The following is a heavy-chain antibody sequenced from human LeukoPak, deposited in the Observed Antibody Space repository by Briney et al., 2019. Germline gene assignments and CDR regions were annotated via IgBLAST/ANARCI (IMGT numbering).Heavy chain of an antibody. CDR3: IRDFRSADL. CDR2: ISGSGGST. J-gene: IGHJ5*02. V-gene: IGHV3-23*01. Sequence: PGGSLRLSCAASGFTFSSYAMSWVRQAPGKGLEWVSAISGSGGSTYYADSVKGRFTISRDNSKNTVYLEMNSLSVKDTATYYCIRDFRSADLWGQGTLVTVSS. CDR1: GFTFSSYA. D-gene: IGHD5-24*01.